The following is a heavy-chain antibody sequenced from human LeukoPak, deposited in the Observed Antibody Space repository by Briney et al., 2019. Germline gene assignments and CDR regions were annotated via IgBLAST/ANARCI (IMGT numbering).Heavy chain of an antibody. CDR1: GGSISGTNC. J-gene: IGHJ4*02. CDR2: ISLAGQT. Sequence: SETLSLTCGVSGGSISGTNCWSWVRQPPGQGLEWIGEISLAGQTNYNPSLNGRVTMSLEKSSTQLSLHLTSVTAADTATYFCSRESGPFCPFGYWGQGTLVIVSS. CDR3: SRESGPFCPFGY. D-gene: IGHD1-26*01. V-gene: IGHV4/OR15-8*02.